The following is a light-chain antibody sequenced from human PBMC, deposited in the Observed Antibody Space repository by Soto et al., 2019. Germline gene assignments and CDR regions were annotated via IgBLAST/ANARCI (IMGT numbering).Light chain of an antibody. J-gene: IGKJ3*01. CDR2: AAS. Sequence: DIQMTQSPSSLSASVGDRVTITCRASQSIVTYLNWYLQKPGKAPKLLIYAASNLQSGVPSRFSGSGSGTDFTLTISSLQPEDFATYYCQQSYNTPFTFGPGTKVDIK. V-gene: IGKV1-39*01. CDR1: QSIVTY. CDR3: QQSYNTPFT.